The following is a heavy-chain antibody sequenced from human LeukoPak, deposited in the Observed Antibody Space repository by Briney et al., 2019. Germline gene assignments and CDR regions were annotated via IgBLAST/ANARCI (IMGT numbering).Heavy chain of an antibody. Sequence: ASVKVSCKASGYTFTSYDINWVRQATGQGLEWIGWMNPNSGNTGYAQKFQGRVTMTRNTSISTAYMELSSLRSEDTAVYYCARAAILTGYYADCNWFDPWGQGTLVTVSS. J-gene: IGHJ5*02. CDR3: ARAAILTGYYADCNWFDP. V-gene: IGHV1-8*01. CDR1: GYTFTSYD. D-gene: IGHD3-9*01. CDR2: MNPNSGNT.